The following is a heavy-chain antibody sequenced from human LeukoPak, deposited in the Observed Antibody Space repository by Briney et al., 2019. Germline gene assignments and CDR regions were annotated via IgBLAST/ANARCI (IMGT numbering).Heavy chain of an antibody. J-gene: IGHJ3*02. CDR1: GFTFDDYA. D-gene: IGHD5-12*01. V-gene: IGHV3-9*01. CDR3: AVEIVSDAFDI. Sequence: GGSLRLSCAASGFTFDDYAMHWVRQAPGKGLEWVSGISWNSGSIGYADSVKGRFTISRDNAKNSLYLQMNSLRAEDTAVYYCAVEIVSDAFDIWGQGTMVTVSS. CDR2: ISWNSGSI.